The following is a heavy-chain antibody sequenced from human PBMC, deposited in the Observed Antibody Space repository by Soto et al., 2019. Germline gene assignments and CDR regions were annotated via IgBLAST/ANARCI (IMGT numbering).Heavy chain of an antibody. CDR1: GGSVSSYY. D-gene: IGHD2-15*01. CDR3: ARGPEERFCGR. V-gene: IGHV4-59*02. J-gene: IGHJ4*02. Sequence: SETLSLTCTVSGGSVSSYYWSWIRQPPGKGLEWIGDIYSSGSTNYNPSLKSRVTISVDTSKNQFSLKLSSVTAADTAMYYSARGPEERFCGRWGQGTLVTVSS. CDR2: IYSSGST.